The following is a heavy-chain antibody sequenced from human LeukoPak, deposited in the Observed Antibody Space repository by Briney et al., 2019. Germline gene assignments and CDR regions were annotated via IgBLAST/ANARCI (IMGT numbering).Heavy chain of an antibody. D-gene: IGHD1-26*01. J-gene: IGHJ4*02. V-gene: IGHV1-46*01. CDR2: INPSDDTR. CDR1: GYTFTSYY. Sequence: ASMKVSCKASGYTFTSYYIHWVRQAPGQGLEWMGVINPSDDTRSYAQKFQGRVTMTRDTSTSTVHMELSSLRSDDSAVYYCARRRVVGTSEVVLDFWGQGTLVTVSS. CDR3: ARRRVVGTSEVVLDF.